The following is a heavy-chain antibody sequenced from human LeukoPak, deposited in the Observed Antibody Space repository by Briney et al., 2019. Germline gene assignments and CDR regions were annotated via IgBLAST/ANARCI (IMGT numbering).Heavy chain of an antibody. D-gene: IGHD3-22*01. V-gene: IGHV3-30*02. CDR1: GFTFSSYG. CDR3: ARAYYYDSSGPGY. J-gene: IGHJ4*02. CDR2: IRSDGSNI. Sequence: GGSLRLSCAASGFTFSSYGMHWVRQAPGKGLEWVAFIRSDGSNIYYADSVKGRFTISRDNSQSTLYLQMNSLKTEDTAVYYCARAYYYDSSGPGYWGQGTLVTVSS.